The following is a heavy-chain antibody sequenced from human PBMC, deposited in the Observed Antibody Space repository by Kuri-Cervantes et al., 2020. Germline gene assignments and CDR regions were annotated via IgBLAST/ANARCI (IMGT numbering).Heavy chain of an antibody. CDR1: GGPISSSSYY. CDR3: ARANSGYDFYYYYGMDV. J-gene: IGHJ6*02. V-gene: IGHV4-39*07. D-gene: IGHD5-12*01. CDR2: IYYSGST. Sequence: SETLSLTCTVSGGPISSSSYYWGWIRQPPGKGLEWIGSIYYSGSTYYNPSLKSRVTISVDTSKNQFSLKLSSVTAADTAVYYCARANSGYDFYYYYGMDVWGQGTTVTVSS.